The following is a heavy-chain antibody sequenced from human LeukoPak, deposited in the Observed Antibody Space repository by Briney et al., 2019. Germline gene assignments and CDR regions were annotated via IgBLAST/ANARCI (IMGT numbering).Heavy chain of an antibody. J-gene: IGHJ6*02. CDR2: MWYDGSNK. Sequence: GGSLRLSCAASGFTFSSYGMHWVRQAPGKGLEWVAIMWYDGSNKYYTDSVKGRFTISRDNSKNTLYLQMNSLRAEDTAVYYCARDPYYYGMDVWGQGTTVTVSS. CDR1: GFTFSSYG. CDR3: ARDPYYYGMDV. V-gene: IGHV3-33*01.